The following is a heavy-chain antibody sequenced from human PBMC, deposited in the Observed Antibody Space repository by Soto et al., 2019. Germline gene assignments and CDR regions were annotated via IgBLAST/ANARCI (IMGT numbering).Heavy chain of an antibody. Sequence: ASVKVSCKASGYTFTSYAMRWVRQAPGQRLEWMGWINAGNGNTKYSQKFQGRVTITRDTSASTAYMELSSLRSEDTAVYYCARSDSSSWYWWFDPWGQGTLVTVSS. CDR2: INAGNGNT. J-gene: IGHJ5*02. D-gene: IGHD6-13*01. CDR3: ARSDSSSWYWWFDP. V-gene: IGHV1-3*01. CDR1: GYTFTSYA.